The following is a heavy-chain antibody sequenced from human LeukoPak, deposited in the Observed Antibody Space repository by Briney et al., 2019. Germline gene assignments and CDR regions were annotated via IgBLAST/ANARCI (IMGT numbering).Heavy chain of an antibody. V-gene: IGHV3-23*01. D-gene: IGHD5-12*01. Sequence: PGGSLRLSCAASGFNFSNYAMSWVRQAPGKGLEWVSGIGGRDDSTYYADSVKGRFTISRDNSKNTLYLQMNSLRAEDTAVYFCARPHSGYYTGFDYWGQGTLVTVSS. CDR3: ARPHSGYYTGFDY. J-gene: IGHJ4*02. CDR2: IGGRDDST. CDR1: GFNFSNYA.